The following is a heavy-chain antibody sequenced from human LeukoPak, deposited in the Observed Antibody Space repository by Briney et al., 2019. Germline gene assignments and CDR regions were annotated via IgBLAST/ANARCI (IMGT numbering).Heavy chain of an antibody. Sequence: GGSLRLSWAASGFNVNSNYMSWVRRAPGKGLEWVSVIYSGGSTYYADSVKGRFTISRDNSKNTLYLQMNSLRAEDTAVYYCARGDGYNGVDYFDYLGQGTLVTVSS. CDR1: GFNVNSNY. J-gene: IGHJ4*02. D-gene: IGHD5-24*01. CDR3: ARGDGYNGVDYFDY. CDR2: IYSGGST. V-gene: IGHV3-66*01.